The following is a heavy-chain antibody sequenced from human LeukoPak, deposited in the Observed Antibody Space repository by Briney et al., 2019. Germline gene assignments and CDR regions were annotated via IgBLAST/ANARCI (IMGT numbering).Heavy chain of an antibody. V-gene: IGHV4-61*01. CDR3: ARGGTQLTFPV. J-gene: IGHJ4*02. CDR2: IYYSGSA. CDR1: GGSVSSGSYY. D-gene: IGHD2-2*01. Sequence: PSETLSLTCTVSGGSVSSGSYYWSWVRQPPGKGLEWIGYIYYSGSANYNPSLKSRVTISVDTSKNQFSLKLASVSAADTAVYYCARGGTQLTFPVWGQGTLVTVSS.